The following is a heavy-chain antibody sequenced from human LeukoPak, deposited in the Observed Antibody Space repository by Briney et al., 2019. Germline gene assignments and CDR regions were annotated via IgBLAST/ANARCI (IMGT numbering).Heavy chain of an antibody. Sequence: GESLKISCKASGYSFTNYWIAWVRQMPGKGLEWMGSIYPRDSDTRYSPSFQGQVTISGDKSTSTAYLQWSSLKTSDSAIYYCARRVGAPRFDYWGQGALVTVSS. D-gene: IGHD1-26*01. CDR2: IYPRDSDT. CDR1: GYSFTNYW. CDR3: ARRVGAPRFDY. V-gene: IGHV5-51*01. J-gene: IGHJ4*02.